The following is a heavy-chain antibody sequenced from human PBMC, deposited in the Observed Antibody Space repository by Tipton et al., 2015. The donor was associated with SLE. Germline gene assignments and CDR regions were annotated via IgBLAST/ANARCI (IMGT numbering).Heavy chain of an antibody. Sequence: GLVKPSETLSLTCEVSGYSITSGYYWGWIRQPPGKGLEWIGSIYHGESMHYNPSLKSRVTISVDTAKNQFSLTLTPVTAADTAVYYCARDLRNEGYFDFWGRGTLVTVSS. CDR2: IYHGESM. D-gene: IGHD3-9*01. CDR3: ARDLRNEGYFDF. J-gene: IGHJ4*02. CDR1: GYSITSGYY. V-gene: IGHV4-38-2*02.